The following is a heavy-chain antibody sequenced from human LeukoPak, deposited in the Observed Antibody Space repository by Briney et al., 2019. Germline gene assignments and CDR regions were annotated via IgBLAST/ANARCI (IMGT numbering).Heavy chain of an antibody. CDR3: ARDLFYKKDSSGYG. CDR1: VGTFSIYA. D-gene: IGHD3-22*01. CDR2: IIPIFGTA. V-gene: IGHV1-69*13. Sequence: GASVNVSCKSSVGTFSIYAISWVRQAPGQGLEWMGGIIPIFGTANYAQKFQGRVTITADESTSTAYMELSSLRSEDTAVYYCARDLFYKKDSSGYGWGQGTLVTVSS. J-gene: IGHJ4*02.